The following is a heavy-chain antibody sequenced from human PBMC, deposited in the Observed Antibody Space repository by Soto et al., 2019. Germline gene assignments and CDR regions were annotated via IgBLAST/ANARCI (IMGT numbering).Heavy chain of an antibody. D-gene: IGHD3-22*01. CDR2: IRSKANNYAT. J-gene: IGHJ6*02. CDR1: GFSFSVSA. V-gene: IGHV3-73*01. Sequence: QPGGSLRLSCAASGFSFSVSAMHWVRQASGKGLEWVGRIRSKANNYATAYAASVRGRFTISRDDSKNTAYLEMSSLETEDTAVYYCMLPNYYYDNSGDYYDSYSYGRDGWGPGPTLTVSS. CDR3: MLPNYYYDNSGDYYDSYSYGRDG.